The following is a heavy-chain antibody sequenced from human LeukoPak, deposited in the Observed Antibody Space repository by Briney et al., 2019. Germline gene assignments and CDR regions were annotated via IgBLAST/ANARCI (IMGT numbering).Heavy chain of an antibody. J-gene: IGHJ6*03. CDR2: IRYDGSNK. V-gene: IGHV3-30*02. Sequence: GRSLRLSCAAAGFTFSSYGMHWVRQAPGKWLEWVAFIRYDGSNKYYADSVKGRFTISRDNSKHTLYLQMNSLRAEDTAVYYCAKGLVWSGYPRRMDVWGKGTTVTVSS. CDR3: AKGLVWSGYPRRMDV. CDR1: GFTFSSYG. D-gene: IGHD3-3*01.